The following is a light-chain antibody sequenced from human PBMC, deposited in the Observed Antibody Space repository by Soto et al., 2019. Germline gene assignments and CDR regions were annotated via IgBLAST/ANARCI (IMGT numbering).Light chain of an antibody. CDR3: QQYDNSPQP. CDR1: QSLSIGS. CDR2: AAS. Sequence: IVMNQSPDTLSLSPGERATLFCRASQSLSIGSLAWYQQKPGQAPRLLIYAASTRHTGIPDRFNGSGSGTDFILTIRRLQSEDFAVYYCQQYDNSPQPFGQGTKVDIK. J-gene: IGKJ1*01. V-gene: IGKV3-20*01.